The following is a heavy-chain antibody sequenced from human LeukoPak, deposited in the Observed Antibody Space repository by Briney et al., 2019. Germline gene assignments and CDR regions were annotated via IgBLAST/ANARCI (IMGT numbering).Heavy chain of an antibody. V-gene: IGHV3-53*01. CDR3: ARDNPPLWFGESTHGSDY. CDR1: GFTVSRNY. Sequence: GGSLRLSCAASGFTVSRNYMSWVRQAPGKGLEWVSVIYSGGSTYYADSVKGRFTISRDSSKNTLYLQMNSLRAEDTAVYYCARDNPPLWFGESTHGSDYWGQGTLVTVSS. J-gene: IGHJ4*02. D-gene: IGHD3-10*01. CDR2: IYSGGST.